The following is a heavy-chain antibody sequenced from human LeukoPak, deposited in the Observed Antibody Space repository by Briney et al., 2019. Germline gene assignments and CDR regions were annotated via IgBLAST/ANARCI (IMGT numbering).Heavy chain of an antibody. Sequence: GGSLRLSCAASGFTFSSYEMNWVRQAPGKGLEWVSYISSSGSTTYYADSVKGRFTISRDNAKNSLYLQMNSLRAEDTAVCYCVRDLEGQGLDAFDIWGQGTMVTVSS. D-gene: IGHD5-24*01. CDR3: VRDLEGQGLDAFDI. J-gene: IGHJ3*02. CDR2: ISSSGSTT. CDR1: GFTFSSYE. V-gene: IGHV3-48*03.